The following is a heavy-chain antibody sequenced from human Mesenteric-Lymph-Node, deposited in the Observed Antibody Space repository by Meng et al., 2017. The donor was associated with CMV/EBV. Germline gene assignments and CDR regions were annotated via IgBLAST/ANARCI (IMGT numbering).Heavy chain of an antibody. D-gene: IGHD3-3*01. V-gene: IGHV3-30*04. CDR3: ASSTDYDFWSAYYY. Sequence: TSDFSCNRYAMHWGSQAPGKGLAWVAAISYDGRNAYYVDSVKGRFTISRDNSGGTLYLQMNSLRPEDTAFYYCASSTDYDFWSAYYYWGQGTLVTVSS. CDR2: ISYDGRNA. CDR1: DFSCNRYA. J-gene: IGHJ4*02.